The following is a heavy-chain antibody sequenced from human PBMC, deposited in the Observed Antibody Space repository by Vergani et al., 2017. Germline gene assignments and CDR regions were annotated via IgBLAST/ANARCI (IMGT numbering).Heavy chain of an antibody. J-gene: IGHJ4*02. Sequence: QVQVVQSGAEVKKSGASVKVSCKTSGYTFSNYYMHWVRQAPGQGLEWMGIINPSGGHTNYAQKFQGRVTMTRDTSTSTVYMELSSLRSEDTAIYYCARGDYVILSGYRCWGQGTLVTVSA. CDR2: INPSGGHT. CDR1: GYTFSNYY. D-gene: IGHD3-9*01. V-gene: IGHV1-46*03. CDR3: ARGDYVILSGYRC.